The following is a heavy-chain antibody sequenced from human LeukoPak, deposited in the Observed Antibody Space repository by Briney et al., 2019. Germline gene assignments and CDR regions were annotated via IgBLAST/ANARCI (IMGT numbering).Heavy chain of an antibody. CDR3: ARTLYCYDSSGEIDH. J-gene: IGHJ4*02. Sequence: ASVKVSCKASGYTFTSYGISWVRQAPGQGLEWMGWISAYNGNTNYAQKLQGRVTMTTDTSTSTAYMELRSLRSDDTAVYYCARTLYCYDSSGEIDHWGQGTLVTVSS. D-gene: IGHD3-22*01. V-gene: IGHV1-18*01. CDR1: GYTFTSYG. CDR2: ISAYNGNT.